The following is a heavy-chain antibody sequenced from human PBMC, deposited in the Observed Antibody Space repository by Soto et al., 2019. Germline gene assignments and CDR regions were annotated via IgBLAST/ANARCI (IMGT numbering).Heavy chain of an antibody. Sequence: QVQLVESGGGVVQPGRSLRLSCAASGFTFSSYGMHWVRQAPGKGLEWVAVIWYDGSNKYYADSVKGRFTISRDNSKNTLYLQMNSLRAEDTAVYYCARVYAPTYYYDSSGYYPDYWGQGTLVTVSS. V-gene: IGHV3-33*01. CDR3: ARVYAPTYYYDSSGYYPDY. J-gene: IGHJ4*02. CDR2: IWYDGSNK. D-gene: IGHD3-22*01. CDR1: GFTFSSYG.